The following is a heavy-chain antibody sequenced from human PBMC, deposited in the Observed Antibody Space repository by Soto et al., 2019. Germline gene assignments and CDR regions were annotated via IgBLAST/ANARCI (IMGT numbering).Heavy chain of an antibody. J-gene: IGHJ4*02. D-gene: IGHD4-17*01. CDR2: IRSKANSYAT. CDR3: TMTTVTTWGY. Sequence: EVQLVESGGGLVKPGGSLKLSCAASGFTFSGSAMHWVRQAWGKGLEWVGRIRSKANSYATAYAASVKGRFTISRDDSKNTAYLQMNSLKTEDTAVYYCTMTTVTTWGYWGQGTLVTVSS. CDR1: GFTFSGSA. V-gene: IGHV3-73*01.